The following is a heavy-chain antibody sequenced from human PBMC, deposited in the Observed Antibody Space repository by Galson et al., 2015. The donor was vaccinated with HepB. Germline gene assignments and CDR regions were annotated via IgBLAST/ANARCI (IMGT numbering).Heavy chain of an antibody. Sequence: SVKVSCKASGGTFSSYAISWVRQAPGQGLEWTGRIIPILGIANYTQKFQGRVTITADKSTSTAYMELSSLRSEDTAVYYCARDMSWIQLWSYGMDVWGQGTTVTVSS. CDR2: IIPILGIA. V-gene: IGHV1-69*04. D-gene: IGHD5-18*01. J-gene: IGHJ6*02. CDR3: ARDMSWIQLWSYGMDV. CDR1: GGTFSSYA.